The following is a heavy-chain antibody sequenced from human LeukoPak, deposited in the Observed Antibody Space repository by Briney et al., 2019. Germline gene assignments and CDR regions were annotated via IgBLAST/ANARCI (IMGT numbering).Heavy chain of an antibody. D-gene: IGHD4-17*01. CDR3: ARGSSPTVTTNYYYYYGMDV. CDR2: IIPIFGIA. J-gene: IGHJ6*02. CDR1: GGTFSSYA. V-gene: IGHV1-69*10. Sequence: ASVKVSCKASGGTFSSYAISWVRQAPGQGLEWVGGIIPIFGIANYAQKFQGRVTITADKSTSTAYMELSSLRSEDTAVYYCARGSSPTVTTNYYYYYGMDVWGQGTTVTVSS.